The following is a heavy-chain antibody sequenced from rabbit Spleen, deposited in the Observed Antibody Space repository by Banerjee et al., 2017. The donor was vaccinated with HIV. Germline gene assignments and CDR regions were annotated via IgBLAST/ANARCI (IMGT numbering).Heavy chain of an antibody. J-gene: IGHJ6*01. V-gene: IGHV1S45*01. D-gene: IGHD6-1*01. Sequence: QEQLVESGGGLVKPGTSLTLICTASGFSFSRTYVVCWVRQAPGKGLEWIACIYAHNTATTYYANWAKGRFTISKTSSTTVTLQMTSLTAADTATYFCARSIDGYGGYASDLWGPGTLVTVS. CDR2: IYAHNTATT. CDR1: GFSFSRTYV. CDR3: ARSIDGYGGYASDL.